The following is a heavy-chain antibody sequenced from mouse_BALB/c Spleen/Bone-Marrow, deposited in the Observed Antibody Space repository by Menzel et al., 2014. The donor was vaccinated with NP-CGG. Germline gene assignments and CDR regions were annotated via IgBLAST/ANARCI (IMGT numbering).Heavy chain of an antibody. CDR1: GFSLTSYG. CDR3: AKNQGSFYYGSSHWYFDV. V-gene: IGHV2-5*01. Sequence: VQLQESGPGLVQPSQSLSITCTVSGFSLTSYGVHWVRQSPGKGLEWLGVIWRGGSTDYNAAFMSRLSITKDNSKSQVFFKMNRLQADDTTIYYCAKNQGSFYYGSSHWYFDVWGEGTTVTVSS. J-gene: IGHJ1*01. CDR2: IWRGGST. D-gene: IGHD1-1*01.